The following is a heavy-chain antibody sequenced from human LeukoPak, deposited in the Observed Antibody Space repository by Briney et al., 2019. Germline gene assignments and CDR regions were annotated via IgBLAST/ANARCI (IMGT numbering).Heavy chain of an antibody. CDR3: AKASWVPSDDAVW. CDR2: LRGNGDT. J-gene: IGHJ4*02. Sequence: GRSLSLSRAASRFTFSSYAMSGVRRAPARGREGVESLRGNGDTFYADVVKGRCTLFRDVSTNTVYLQLNNLSVEDTGVYYCAKASWVPSDDAVWWGQGTLVTVSS. V-gene: IGHV3-23*01. D-gene: IGHD2-21*02. CDR1: RFTFSSYA.